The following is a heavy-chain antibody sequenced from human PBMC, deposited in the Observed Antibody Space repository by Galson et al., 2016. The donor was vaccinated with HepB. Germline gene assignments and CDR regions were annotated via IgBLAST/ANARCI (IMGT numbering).Heavy chain of an antibody. J-gene: IGHJ4*02. CDR3: TAGPDSITWFNIGYFDY. Sequence: SLRLSCAASGFTFSHAWMTWVRQAPGKGLEWVGRIKTETDDGTTDYAAPVKGRFTISRDDSKNTLYLQMNSLKTEDTAVYYCTAGPDSITWFNIGYFDYWGQGTLVTVSS. D-gene: IGHD6-13*01. CDR2: IKTETDDGTT. V-gene: IGHV3-15*01. CDR1: GFTFSHAW.